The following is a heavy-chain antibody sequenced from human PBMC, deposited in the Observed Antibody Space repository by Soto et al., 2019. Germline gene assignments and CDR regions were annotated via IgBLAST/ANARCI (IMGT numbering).Heavy chain of an antibody. CDR3: ASGVGAGDY. Sequence: QVQLHESGPGLVKPSETLSLTCTVSGGSVSRDSYYWSWIRHPPGKGLEWIGSIYYSGSTNYNPSLKSRGTMPVDTSKHQFSLKPSSVTAADTAVYYCASGVGAGDYWGQGTLVTVSS. J-gene: IGHJ4*02. D-gene: IGHD1-26*01. V-gene: IGHV4-61*01. CDR1: GGSVSRDSYY. CDR2: IYYSGST.